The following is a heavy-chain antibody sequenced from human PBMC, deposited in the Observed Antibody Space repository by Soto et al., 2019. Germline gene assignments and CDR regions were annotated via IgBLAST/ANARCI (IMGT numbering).Heavy chain of an antibody. Sequence: QVQLVQSGAEVKKPGASVKVSCKASGYTFTSYDINWVRQATGQGLEWMGWMNPNSGNTGYPQKVQGRGTMTRNTSISTAYMALSSLRFEDTAVYYCARSPPRVERNNYAGGWFDPWGQGTLVTVSS. V-gene: IGHV1-8*01. D-gene: IGHD4-4*01. CDR1: GYTFTSYD. CDR3: ARSPPRVERNNYAGGWFDP. CDR2: MNPNSGNT. J-gene: IGHJ5*02.